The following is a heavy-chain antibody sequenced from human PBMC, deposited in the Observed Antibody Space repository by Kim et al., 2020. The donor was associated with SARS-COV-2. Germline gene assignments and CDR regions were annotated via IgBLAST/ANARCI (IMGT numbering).Heavy chain of an antibody. CDR1: GFTFSSYG. Sequence: GGSLRLSCAASGFTFSSYGMHWVRQAPGKGLEWVAVISYDGSNKYYADSVKGRFTISRDNSKNTLYLQMNSLRAEDTAVYYCAKDYGGNFDPWGQGTLVTVSS. V-gene: IGHV3-30*18. CDR2: ISYDGSNK. J-gene: IGHJ5*02. D-gene: IGHD4-17*01. CDR3: AKDYGGNFDP.